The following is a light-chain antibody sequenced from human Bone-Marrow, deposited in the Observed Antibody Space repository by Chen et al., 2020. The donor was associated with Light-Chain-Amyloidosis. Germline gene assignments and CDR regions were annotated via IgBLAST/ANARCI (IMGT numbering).Light chain of an antibody. CDR2: DDS. CDR3: QVWDRSSDRPV. V-gene: IGLV3-21*02. CDR1: DIGSTS. J-gene: IGLJ3*02. Sequence: YVLTQPSSVSVAPGQTATIACGGNDIGSTSVHWYQQTPGQAPLLVVYDDSDQPSGIPVRLSGSNSGNTATLTISRVEAGDEADYYCQVWDRSSDRPVFGGGTKLTVL.